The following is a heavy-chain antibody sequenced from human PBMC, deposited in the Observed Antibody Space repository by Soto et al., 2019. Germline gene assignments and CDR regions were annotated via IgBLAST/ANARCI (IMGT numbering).Heavy chain of an antibody. CDR3: ARTKVAAGDYYYYMDV. Sequence: SETLYLTCAVSGGSISSSNWWSWVRQPPGKGLEWIGEIYHSGSTNYNPSLKSRVTISVDTSKSQFSLKLSSVTATDTAVYYCARTKVAAGDYYYYMDVWGKGTTVTVSS. CDR1: GGSISSSNW. J-gene: IGHJ6*03. CDR2: IYHSGST. D-gene: IGHD6-13*01. V-gene: IGHV4-4*02.